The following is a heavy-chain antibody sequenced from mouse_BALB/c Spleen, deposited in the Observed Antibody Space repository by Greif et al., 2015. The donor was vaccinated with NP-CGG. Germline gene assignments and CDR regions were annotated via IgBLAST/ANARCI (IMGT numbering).Heavy chain of an antibody. J-gene: IGHJ4*01. V-gene: IGHV1-84*02. D-gene: IGHD4-1*01. CDR2: IYPGSGNT. CDR3: AGRTGTEAVDY. CDR1: GYTFTDYY. Sequence: QVQLKESGPELVKPGASVKISCKASGYTFTDYYINWVKQKPGQGLEWIGWIYPGSGNTKYNEKFKGKATLTVDTSSSTAYMQLSSLTSEDTAVYFCAGRTGTEAVDYWGQGTSVTVSS.